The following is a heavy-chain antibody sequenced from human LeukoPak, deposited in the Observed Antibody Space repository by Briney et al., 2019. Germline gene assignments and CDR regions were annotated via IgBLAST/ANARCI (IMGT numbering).Heavy chain of an antibody. D-gene: IGHD5-24*01. Sequence: PGGSLRLSCAASGFTFSNAWMSWVRQAPGKGLEWVSVIYSGGSTYYADSVKGRFTISRDNSKNTLYLQMNSLRAEDTAVYYCARDGVEMATIWNWGQGTLVTVSS. CDR3: ARDGVEMATIWN. CDR1: GFTFSNAW. CDR2: IYSGGST. J-gene: IGHJ4*02. V-gene: IGHV3-66*02.